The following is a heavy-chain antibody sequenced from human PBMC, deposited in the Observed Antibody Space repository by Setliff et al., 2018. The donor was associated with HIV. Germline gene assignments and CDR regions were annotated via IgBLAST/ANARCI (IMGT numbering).Heavy chain of an antibody. D-gene: IGHD3-22*01. J-gene: IGHJ1*01. CDR2: IYHSGST. CDR3: ARQWRDQYNSGVSTEYFQH. CDR1: AYSISSGYY. Sequence: SETLSLTCAVSAYSISSGYYWGWIRQPPGKGLEWIGSIYHSGSTYYNPSLMSRVTISVDTSENQFSLKLRSVTAADTAVYYCARQWRDQYNSGVSTEYFQHWGLGTLVTSPQ. V-gene: IGHV4-38-2*01.